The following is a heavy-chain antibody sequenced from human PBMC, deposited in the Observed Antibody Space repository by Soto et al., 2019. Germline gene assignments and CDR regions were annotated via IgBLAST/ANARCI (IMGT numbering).Heavy chain of an antibody. V-gene: IGHV1-69*13. CDR2: IIPIFGTA. Sequence: SVKVSCKASGGTFSSYAISWVRQAPGQGLEWMGGIIPIFGTANYAQKFQGRVTITADESTSTAYMELSSLRSEASAVYYCVSPSMVRGVIIRPFQHWGQGTLVTVSS. J-gene: IGHJ1*01. CDR1: GGTFSSYA. CDR3: VSPSMVRGVIIRPFQH. D-gene: IGHD3-10*01.